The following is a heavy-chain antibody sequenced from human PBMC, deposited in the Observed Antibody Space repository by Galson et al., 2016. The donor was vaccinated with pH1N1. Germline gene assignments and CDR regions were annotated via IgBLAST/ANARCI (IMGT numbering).Heavy chain of an antibody. V-gene: IGHV1-69*13. CDR1: GGTFSSYA. CDR3: ARGARPVRILDRGSSGYYYDFDY. J-gene: IGHJ4*02. D-gene: IGHD3-22*01. Sequence: SVKVSCKAPGGTFSSYAISWVRQAPGQGLESMGGIIPVFGTTNYAQKFQGRVTITADESTSTAYMELRSLRSEDTAVYYCARGARPVRILDRGSSGYYYDFDYWGQGTLVTVSS. CDR2: IIPVFGTT.